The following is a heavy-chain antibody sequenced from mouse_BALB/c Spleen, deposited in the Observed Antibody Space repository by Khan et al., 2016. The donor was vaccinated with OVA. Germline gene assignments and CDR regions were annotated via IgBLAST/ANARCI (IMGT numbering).Heavy chain of an antibody. CDR3: TISGSYYVASSWFAY. CDR1: GYTFTDYN. D-gene: IGHD1-1*01. V-gene: IGHV1-18*01. J-gene: IGHJ3*01. Sequence: VRLQQFGAELVKPGASVKISCKASGYTFTDYNMDWVKQSHGKSLEWIGEINPKNDFTRYNQQFKGKATLTVDKSSSTAYMAHRSLTSEDTAVYYCTISGSYYVASSWFAYWGQGTLVTVSA. CDR2: INPKNDFT.